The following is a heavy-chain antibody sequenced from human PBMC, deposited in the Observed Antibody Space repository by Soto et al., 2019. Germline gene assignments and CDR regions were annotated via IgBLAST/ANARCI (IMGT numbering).Heavy chain of an antibody. CDR1: GGTFSSYA. V-gene: IGHV1-69*01. CDR3: AQPNYAILPGYSEGYSYGMDA. CDR2: IIPIFGTA. Sequence: ASVKVSCKASGGTFSSYAISWVRQAPGEGLEWVGGIIPIFGTANYAQKVQGRVTITADESTSTAYMELSSMRCEETAVDYCAQPNYAILPGYSEGYSYGMDAWGKGPPVPVSS. D-gene: IGHD3-9*01. J-gene: IGHJ6*04.